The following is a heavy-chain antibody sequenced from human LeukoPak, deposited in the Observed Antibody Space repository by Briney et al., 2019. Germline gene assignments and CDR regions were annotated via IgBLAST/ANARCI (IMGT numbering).Heavy chain of an antibody. CDR1: GFTFSSYA. CDR3: ASISDLLYYFDS. Sequence: GGSLRLSCAASGFTFSSYAMSWVRQAPGKGLEWVSVSYTGGNTHYADSVKGRFTLSRDNSKNTVYLQMNSLRVEDTAMYYCASISDLLYYFDSWGQGTLVTVSS. J-gene: IGHJ4*02. CDR2: SYTGGNT. V-gene: IGHV3-66*01.